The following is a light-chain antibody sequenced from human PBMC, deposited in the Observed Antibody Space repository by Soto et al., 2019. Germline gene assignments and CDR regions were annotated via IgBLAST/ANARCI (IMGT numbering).Light chain of an antibody. CDR2: DVS. Sequence: QSVLTQPASVSGSPGQSITISCTGTSSDVGGYNYVSWYQHHPGKAPKLMIFDVSNRPSGVSNRFSGSKSGNTASLTISGLQPEDESDYYCSSYATCTLPQKVFGT. V-gene: IGLV2-14*03. CDR3: SSYATCTLPQKV. J-gene: IGLJ1*01. CDR1: SSDVGGYNY.